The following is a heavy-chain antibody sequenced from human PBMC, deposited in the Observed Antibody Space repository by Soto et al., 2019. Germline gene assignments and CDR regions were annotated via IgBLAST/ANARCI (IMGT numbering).Heavy chain of an antibody. Sequence: EVQLVESGGGLVKPGGSLRLSCAASGFTFSSYSMNWVRQAPGKGLEWVSSISSSSSYIYYADSVKGRFTISRDNAKNSLYLQMNSLRAEDTAVYYCARDGSGSYGGDYWGQGALVTVSS. V-gene: IGHV3-21*01. J-gene: IGHJ4*02. CDR2: ISSSSSYI. CDR3: ARDGSGSYGGDY. CDR1: GFTFSSYS. D-gene: IGHD1-26*01.